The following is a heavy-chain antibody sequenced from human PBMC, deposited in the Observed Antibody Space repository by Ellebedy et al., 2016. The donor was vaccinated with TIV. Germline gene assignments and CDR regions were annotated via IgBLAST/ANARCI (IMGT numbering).Heavy chain of an antibody. CDR1: GYTFTNYG. V-gene: IGHV1-18*01. Sequence: AASVKVSCKTSGYTFTNYGITWVRQAPGQGLELMGWISGYNGNTNFAQKFQGRVTMTTDTSTSTAYMELRSLRSDDTVVYYCARGAHDYAGTLDYWGQGTLVIVSS. CDR3: ARGAHDYAGTLDY. J-gene: IGHJ4*02. CDR2: ISGYNGNT. D-gene: IGHD4-23*01.